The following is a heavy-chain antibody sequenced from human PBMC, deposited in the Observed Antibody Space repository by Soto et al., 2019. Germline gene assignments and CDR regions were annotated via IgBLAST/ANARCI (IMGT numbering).Heavy chain of an antibody. D-gene: IGHD1-26*01. CDR3: GTIKWGLNYSNGMDV. V-gene: IGHV1-2*02. CDR2: INPKTAAT. J-gene: IGHJ6*02. Sequence: VASVKVSCKPSGYSFSDYFLQWVRQSPGQGLQWVAWINPKTAATNYAKKFQGRVSLTWDTSSTTAYMELTRLRPGDTAVYYCGTIKWGLNYSNGMDVCDQGTPVTASS. CDR1: GYSFSDYF.